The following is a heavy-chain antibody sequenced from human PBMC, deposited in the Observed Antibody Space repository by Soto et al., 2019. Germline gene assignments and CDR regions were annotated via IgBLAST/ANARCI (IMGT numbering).Heavy chain of an antibody. CDR3: ARGRIAAAGTGYYYGMDV. Sequence: GASVKVSCKASGYTFTGYYMHWVRQAPGQRFERMGWINPNSGGTNYAQKFQGWVTMTRDTSISTAYMELSRLRSDDTAVYYCARGRIAAAGTGYYYGMDVWGQGTTVTVSS. J-gene: IGHJ6*02. V-gene: IGHV1-2*04. CDR1: GYTFTGYY. CDR2: INPNSGGT. D-gene: IGHD6-13*01.